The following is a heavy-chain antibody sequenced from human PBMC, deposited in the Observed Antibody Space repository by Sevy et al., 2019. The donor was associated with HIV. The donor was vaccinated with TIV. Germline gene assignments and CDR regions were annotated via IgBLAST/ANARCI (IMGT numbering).Heavy chain of an antibody. V-gene: IGHV3-23*01. CDR3: AKRDYSDFDSPPIFDF. CDR1: GFTFTSYT. Sequence: GGSLRLSCAASGFTFTSYTMSWVRQAPGKGLEWVSDISVSGGRTYYSDSVNGRFTISRDNSKNTLFLQMSSLRAEDTAVYYCAKRDYSDFDSPPIFDFWGRGTLVTVSS. CDR2: ISVSGGRT. J-gene: IGHJ4*02. D-gene: IGHD3-9*01.